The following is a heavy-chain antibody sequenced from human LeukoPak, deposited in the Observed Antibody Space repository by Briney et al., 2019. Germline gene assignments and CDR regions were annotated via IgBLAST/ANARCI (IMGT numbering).Heavy chain of an antibody. Sequence: GGSLRLSCTASGFTFGDFAMSWVRQAPGKGLEWVGFIRSKAYGGTTEYAASVKGRFTISRDDSKSIAYLQMDSLKTEDTAVYYCTRSTYYYDSSGCYLDYWGQGTLVTVSS. CDR3: TRSTYYYDSSGCYLDY. CDR1: GFTFGDFA. V-gene: IGHV3-49*04. CDR2: IRSKAYGGTT. J-gene: IGHJ4*02. D-gene: IGHD3-22*01.